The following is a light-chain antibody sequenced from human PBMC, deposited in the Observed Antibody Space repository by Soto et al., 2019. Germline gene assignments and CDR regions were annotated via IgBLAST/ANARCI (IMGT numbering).Light chain of an antibody. J-gene: IGKJ4*01. CDR2: DAS. V-gene: IGKV3-11*01. CDR1: QSVSSY. Sequence: EIVLTQSPATLSLSPGERATLCCRAGQSVSSYLAWYQQKPGQAPRLLIYDASNRATGIPARFSGSGSGTDFTLTISSLEPEDFAVYYCQQRSNWPPVLTFGGGTKVDIK. CDR3: QQRSNWPPVLT.